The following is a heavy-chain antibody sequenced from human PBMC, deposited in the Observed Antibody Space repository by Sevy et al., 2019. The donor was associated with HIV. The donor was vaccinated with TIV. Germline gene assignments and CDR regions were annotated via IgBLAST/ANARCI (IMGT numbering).Heavy chain of an antibody. CDR3: ARPSDTSALFKWAFDI. D-gene: IGHD3-22*01. CDR1: GGTFSSSA. J-gene: IGHJ3*02. Sequence: ASVKVSCKASGGTFSSSAITWVRQAPGQGLEWMGGIIPIFGTTNYAQNFQGRVTITADESTGTAYMELSSLRSEETAVYYCARPSDTSALFKWAFDIWGPGTMVTVSS. V-gene: IGHV1-69*13. CDR2: IIPIFGTT.